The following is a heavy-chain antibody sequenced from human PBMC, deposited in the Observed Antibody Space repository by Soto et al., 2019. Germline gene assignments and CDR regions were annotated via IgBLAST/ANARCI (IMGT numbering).Heavy chain of an antibody. V-gene: IGHV3-15*01. D-gene: IGHD1-1*01. Sequence: EVQLVESGGGLVKPGGSLRLSCAASGFTFSNAWMSWVRQAPGKGLEWVGRIKSKTDGGTTDYAAPVKGRFTISREDSKNTLDLQMNSLKTEDTAVYYCTTAEECELEPPLHFDYWGQGTLVTVSS. CDR1: GFTFSNAW. CDR2: IKSKTDGGTT. CDR3: TTAEECELEPPLHFDY. J-gene: IGHJ4*02.